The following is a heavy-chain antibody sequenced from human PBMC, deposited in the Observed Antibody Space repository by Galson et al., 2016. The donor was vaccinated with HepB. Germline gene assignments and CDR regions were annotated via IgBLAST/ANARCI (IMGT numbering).Heavy chain of an antibody. V-gene: IGHV3-48*01. J-gene: IGHJ6*02. D-gene: IGHD4-23*01. Sequence: SLRLSCAASGFIFNSYSMNWVRQAPGKGLEWISYTSSSSNSMYYADSVKGRFTISRDNSKNTLYLQINSLRAEDTAVYYCAKDRNTVVTYGMDVWGQGTVVTVSS. CDR3: AKDRNTVVTYGMDV. CDR1: GFIFNSYS. CDR2: TSSSSNSM.